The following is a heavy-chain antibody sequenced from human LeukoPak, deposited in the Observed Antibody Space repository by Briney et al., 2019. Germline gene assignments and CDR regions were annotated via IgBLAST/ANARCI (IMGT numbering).Heavy chain of an antibody. D-gene: IGHD3-22*01. CDR1: GGSFSTSSYF. V-gene: IGHV4-39*01. CDR2: IYYSGSTST. J-gene: IGHJ4*02. CDR3: ARQNYYDSSGPFDY. Sequence: SETLSLTCTVSGGSFSTSSYFWGWIRQPPGKGLEWIGSIYYSGSTSTYYNPSLKSRVTISVDTSKKQFSVKLSSVTAADTAVYYCARQNYYDSSGPFDYWGQGTLVTVSS.